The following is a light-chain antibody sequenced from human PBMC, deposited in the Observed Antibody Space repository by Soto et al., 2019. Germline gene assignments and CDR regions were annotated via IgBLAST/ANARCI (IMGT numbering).Light chain of an antibody. CDR1: SSDVGGYNY. V-gene: IGLV2-8*01. CDR2: EVT. J-gene: IGLJ3*02. Sequence: QSTPTQPPSASGSPAQSSPISRTGTSSDVGGYNYVSWYQQYPGRAPKLMIYEVTKRPSGVPDRFSGSKSGNTASLTVSGLQAEDKADYYCSSSAASNNFYFVFGGGNEVTV. CDR3: SSSAASNNFYFV.